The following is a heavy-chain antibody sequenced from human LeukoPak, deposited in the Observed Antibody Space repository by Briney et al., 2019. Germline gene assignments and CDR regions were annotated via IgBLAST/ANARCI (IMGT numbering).Heavy chain of an antibody. J-gene: IGHJ6*02. D-gene: IGHD5-24*01. CDR1: GGSFSGYY. CDR2: INHSGST. CDR3: AREWVEMATIDGMDV. V-gene: IGHV4-34*01. Sequence: PSETLSLTCAVYGGSFSGYYWSWIRQPPGKGLEWIGEINHSGSTNYNPSLKGRVTISVDTSKNQFSLKLSSVTAADTAVYYCAREWVEMATIDGMDVWGQGTTVTVSS.